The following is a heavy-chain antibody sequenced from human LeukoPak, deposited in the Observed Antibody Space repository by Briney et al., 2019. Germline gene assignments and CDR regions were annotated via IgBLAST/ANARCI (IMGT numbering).Heavy chain of an antibody. CDR2: INPNSGVT. Sequence: ASVKVSCKASGYTFTGYHVHWVRQAPGQGLEWVGRINPNSGVTNYAQKFQGRVTMTRHTSITTAHMELGRLRSDDTAVYYCARDRSGILGYYYNGMDVWGQGTTVTVSS. CDR1: GYTFTGYH. CDR3: ARDRSGILGYYYNGMDV. J-gene: IGHJ6*02. V-gene: IGHV1-2*06. D-gene: IGHD3-10*01.